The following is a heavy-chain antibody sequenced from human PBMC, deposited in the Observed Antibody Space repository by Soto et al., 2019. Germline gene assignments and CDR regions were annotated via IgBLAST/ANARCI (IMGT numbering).Heavy chain of an antibody. J-gene: IGHJ4*02. CDR1: GFTFSSYA. CDR2: ISAGGTST. Sequence: EVQLLESGGGLAQPGGSLRLSCAASGFTFSSYAMNWVRQAPGKGLEWVSGISAGGTSTYYADSVKGRFTISRDKSKSTLYLEMISLRADDTAVYYCAKVSLDGSGGSRVRRPFDNWGQGTLVTVSS. CDR3: AKVSLDGSGGSRVRRPFDN. V-gene: IGHV3-23*01. D-gene: IGHD2-15*01.